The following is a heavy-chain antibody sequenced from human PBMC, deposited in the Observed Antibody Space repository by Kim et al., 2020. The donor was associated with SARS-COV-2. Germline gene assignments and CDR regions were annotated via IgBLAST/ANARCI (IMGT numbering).Heavy chain of an antibody. CDR1: GFAFSNYA. D-gene: IGHD4-4*01. Sequence: GGSLRLSCRASGFAFSNYAMMWVRQTPEKGLEWVATIDGPTTNTHYPDSVKGRFTISRDNSQNPVYLHISSLRAEASAIYYCATSLQSHFDYWGQGTLVT. V-gene: IGHV3-23*01. CDR3: ATSLQSHFDY. J-gene: IGHJ4*02. CDR2: IDGPTTNT.